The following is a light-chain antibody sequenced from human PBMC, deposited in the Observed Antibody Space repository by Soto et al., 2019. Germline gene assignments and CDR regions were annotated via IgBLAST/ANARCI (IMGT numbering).Light chain of an antibody. Sequence: QSVLTQPHSASGTPGQTVAISCSGSNSNFGSNTVNWYQQFPGTAPKLLIYGNNQRPSGVPDRFSGSKSDTSASLAISGLLSEDESDYYCVTWADSLNVWVFGGGTKVTVL. CDR3: VTWADSLNVWV. J-gene: IGLJ3*02. CDR2: GNN. V-gene: IGLV1-44*01. CDR1: NSNFGSNT.